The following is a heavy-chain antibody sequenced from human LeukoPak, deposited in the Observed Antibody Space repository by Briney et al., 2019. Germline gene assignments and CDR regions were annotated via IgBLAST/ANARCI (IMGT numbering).Heavy chain of an antibody. CDR3: AKDQRITMIVVPEYFQH. CDR2: ISGSGGST. D-gene: IGHD3-22*01. J-gene: IGHJ1*01. V-gene: IGHV3-23*01. Sequence: GGSLRLSCAASGFTFSTYAVSWVRQAPGKGLEWVSAISGSGGSTYYADSVKGRFTISRDNSKNTLYLQMNSLRAEDTAVYYCAKDQRITMIVVPEYFQHWGQGTLVTVSS. CDR1: GFTFSTYA.